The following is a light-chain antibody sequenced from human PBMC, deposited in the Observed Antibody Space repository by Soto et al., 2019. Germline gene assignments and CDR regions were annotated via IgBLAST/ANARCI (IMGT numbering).Light chain of an antibody. CDR2: AAS. Sequence: DIQMTQFPSTVSASVGDRVTITCRASQGISSSLGWYQQKPGKAPSLLISAASTLQSGVPSRFSGSGSGTDFTLTISSLQPGDFATDYCQQAASLPYTFGQGTKVEIK. CDR1: QGISSS. CDR3: QQAASLPYT. J-gene: IGKJ2*01. V-gene: IGKV1-12*01.